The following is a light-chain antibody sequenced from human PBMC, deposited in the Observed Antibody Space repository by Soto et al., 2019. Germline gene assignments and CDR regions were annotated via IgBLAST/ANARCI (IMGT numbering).Light chain of an antibody. CDR1: QSVSSY. Sequence: VLTQSPATLSLSPGERATLSCRASQSVSSYVVWYQQKPGQAPRLLIYDASNRAPGIPPRFSGSGSGTDFTLTISSLEPGDFAVYYCKQRIDWPWTFGQGTKVGI. J-gene: IGKJ1*01. CDR2: DAS. CDR3: KQRIDWPWT. V-gene: IGKV3-11*01.